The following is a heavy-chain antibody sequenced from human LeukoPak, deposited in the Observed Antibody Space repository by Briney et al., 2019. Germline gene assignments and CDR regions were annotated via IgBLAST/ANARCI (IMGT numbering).Heavy chain of an antibody. CDR2: IYENGGTT. D-gene: IGHD2-21*01. V-gene: IGHV3-23*01. CDR1: GFTFRSHA. J-gene: IGHJ4*02. CDR3: AKDFRIGYSAHFDY. Sequence: GGSLRLSCVGSGFTFRSHAVSWVRQAPEKGLEFVSGIYENGGTTYYADSVKGRFSISRDNSKNTLYLQMDSLRGEDTAVYYCAKDFRIGYSAHFDYWGQGALVTVSS.